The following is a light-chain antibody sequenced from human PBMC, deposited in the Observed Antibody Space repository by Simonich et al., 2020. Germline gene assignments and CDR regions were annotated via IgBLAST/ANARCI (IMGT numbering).Light chain of an antibody. CDR1: PSVLYSSNNKNY. V-gene: IGKV4-1*01. CDR2: WAS. CDR3: QQYYSTPLT. J-gene: IGKJ4*01. Sequence: DILMTQPPDSLAVSLGERATINCKSSPSVLYSSNNKNYLAWYQQKPGKPPRLLIYWASTRESGVPDRFSGSGSGTDFTLTISSLQAEDVAVYYCQQYYSTPLTFGGGTKVEIK.